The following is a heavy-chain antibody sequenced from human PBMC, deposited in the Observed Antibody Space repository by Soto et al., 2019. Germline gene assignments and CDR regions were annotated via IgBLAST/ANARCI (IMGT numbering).Heavy chain of an antibody. CDR1: GFTFSVYA. D-gene: IGHD2-21*02. Sequence: EVQLLESGGGFVQPGGSLRLSCAATGFTFSVYAMTWVRQAPGKGLEWVSAVTANGGSTYSADSVKGRFTISRDNSKNPLFLQMNSVRAEDTTVYYCASLGVGDWANYYYYYGMDVWGQGTTVTVSS. V-gene: IGHV3-23*01. CDR3: ASLGVGDWANYYYYYGMDV. J-gene: IGHJ6*02. CDR2: VTANGGST.